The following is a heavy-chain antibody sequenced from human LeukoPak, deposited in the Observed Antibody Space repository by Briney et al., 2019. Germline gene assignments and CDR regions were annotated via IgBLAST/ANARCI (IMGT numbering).Heavy chain of an antibody. V-gene: IGHV1-69*13. CDR2: IIPIFGTA. D-gene: IGHD2-8*02. Sequence: GASVKVSCKASGGTFSSYAISWVRQAPGQGLEWMGGIIPIFGTANYAQKFQGRVTITADESTSTAYMELSSLRSEDTAVYYCARVRLVLSYYYGMDVWGQGTTVTDS. CDR1: GGTFSSYA. J-gene: IGHJ6*02. CDR3: ARVRLVLSYYYGMDV.